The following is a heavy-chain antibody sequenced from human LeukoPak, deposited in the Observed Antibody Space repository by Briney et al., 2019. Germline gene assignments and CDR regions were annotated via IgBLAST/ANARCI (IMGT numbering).Heavy chain of an antibody. Sequence: GGSLRLSCAASGFTFSTYWMHWVRQVPGKRLVWVSRINSDGNIITYADSVKGRFIISRDNARNMVYLQMKSQRVEDTAVYYCAAGMGKYWGQGTLVPV. CDR2: INSDGNII. CDR1: GFTFSTYW. J-gene: IGHJ4*02. D-gene: IGHD1-26*01. CDR3: AAGMGKY. V-gene: IGHV3-74*01.